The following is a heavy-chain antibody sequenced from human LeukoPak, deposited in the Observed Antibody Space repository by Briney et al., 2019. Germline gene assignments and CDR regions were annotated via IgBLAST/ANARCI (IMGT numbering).Heavy chain of an antibody. J-gene: IGHJ4*02. CDR2: ISYDGSNK. CDR1: GFTFSGYY. CDR3: AKGRPMVRGVMGYYFDY. Sequence: GGSLRLSCAASGFTFSGYYMGWIRQAPGKRLEWVAVISYDGSNKYYADSVKGRFTISRDNSKNTLYLQMNSLRAEDTAVYYCAKGRPMVRGVMGYYFDYWGQGTLVTVSS. V-gene: IGHV3-30*18. D-gene: IGHD3-10*01.